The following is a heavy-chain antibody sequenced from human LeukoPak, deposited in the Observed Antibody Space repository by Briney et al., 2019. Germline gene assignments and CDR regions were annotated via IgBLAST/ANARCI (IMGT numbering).Heavy chain of an antibody. V-gene: IGHV4-61*10. CDR3: TRDPPHGAFDI. Sequence: SETLSLTCTVSGGSISSGSYYWSWIRQPAGKGLEWIGYIYSSGTINHNPSLKSRITISLDTSKNQFSLKLSSVTAADTAVYYCTRDPPHGAFDIWGQGTTVTVSS. CDR1: GGSISSGSYY. J-gene: IGHJ3*02. CDR2: IYSSGTI.